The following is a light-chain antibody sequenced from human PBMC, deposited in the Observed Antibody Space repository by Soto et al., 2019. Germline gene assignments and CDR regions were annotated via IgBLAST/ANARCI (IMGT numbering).Light chain of an antibody. CDR3: QQFNNWPRT. V-gene: IGKV3-20*01. J-gene: IGKJ1*01. Sequence: EILVTQSPGTLSLSPGERATLSCRASQSVSRNYLAWYQQKPGQSPRLLIYGASSRATGVPDRFSGSGSGTYFTLTISGLEPEDFAVYYCQQFNNWPRTFGQGTKVE. CDR1: QSVSRNY. CDR2: GAS.